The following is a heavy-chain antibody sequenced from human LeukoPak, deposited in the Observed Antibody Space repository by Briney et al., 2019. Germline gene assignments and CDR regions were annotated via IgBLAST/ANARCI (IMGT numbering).Heavy chain of an antibody. CDR2: MNPNSGNT. CDR3: ARAGIAARPDY. Sequence: ASVKVSCKASGYTFTSYDINWVRQATGQGLEWMGWMNPNSGNTGYAQKFQGRVTITRNTSISTVYMELSSLRSEDTAVYYCARAGIAARPDYWGQGTLVTVSS. CDR1: GYTFTSYD. J-gene: IGHJ4*02. D-gene: IGHD6-6*01. V-gene: IGHV1-8*03.